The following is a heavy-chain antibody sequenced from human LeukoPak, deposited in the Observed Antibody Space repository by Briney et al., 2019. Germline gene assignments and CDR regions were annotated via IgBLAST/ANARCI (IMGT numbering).Heavy chain of an antibody. V-gene: IGHV3-7*02. J-gene: IGHJ4*02. CDR2: IKQDGSEK. CDR1: GFTFSVYR. D-gene: IGHD2-15*01. Sequence: PGGSLRLSCAASGFTFSVYRVSWVRQAPGKGLEWVANIKQDGSEKYYVDSVKGRFAISRDNVKNSLYLQMNSLRAEDTAVYYCAVDCITASCYYLYCWGQRTLVTVSS. CDR3: AVDCITASCYYLYC.